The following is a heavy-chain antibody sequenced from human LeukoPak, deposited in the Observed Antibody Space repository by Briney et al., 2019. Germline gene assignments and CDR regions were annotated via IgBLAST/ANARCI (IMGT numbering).Heavy chain of an antibody. J-gene: IGHJ4*02. CDR3: ARGYCSGGSCYHFFDY. Sequence: PGGSLRLSCAASGFTFSSYSMNWVRQAPGKGLEWVSSISSSSGYIYYADSVKGRFTISRDNAKNSLYLQMNSLRAEDTAVYYCARGYCSGGSCYHFFDYWGQGTLVTVSS. V-gene: IGHV3-21*01. CDR2: ISSSSGYI. CDR1: GFTFSSYS. D-gene: IGHD2-15*01.